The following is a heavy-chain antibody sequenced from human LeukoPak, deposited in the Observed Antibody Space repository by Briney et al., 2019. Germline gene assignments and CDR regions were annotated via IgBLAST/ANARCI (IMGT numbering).Heavy chain of an antibody. Sequence: GGSLRLSCAASGFTFSSYGMHWVRQAPGKGLEWVAGIQSDGSYKYYEDSLKGRSTISRDNFKNILYLQMNSLRAEDTAVYSCARDVDTSNHMSIFDPWGQGTLVTVSS. J-gene: IGHJ5*02. CDR3: ARDVDTSNHMSIFDP. D-gene: IGHD3-3*02. CDR2: IQSDGSYK. CDR1: GFTFSSYG. V-gene: IGHV3-33*08.